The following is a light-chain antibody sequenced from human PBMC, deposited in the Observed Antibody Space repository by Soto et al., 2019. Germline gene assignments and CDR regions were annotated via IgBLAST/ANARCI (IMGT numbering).Light chain of an antibody. Sequence: DIQMTQSPSTLSASVGDTVTITCRASQSINGWLAWYQQKPGKAPKLLIYDASSLHSGVPSRFTGSGFGTEFTLTISSLQPEDFATYYCQQYHRYSRTFGQGTKVDI. J-gene: IGKJ1*01. V-gene: IGKV1-5*01. CDR1: QSINGW. CDR2: DAS. CDR3: QQYHRYSRT.